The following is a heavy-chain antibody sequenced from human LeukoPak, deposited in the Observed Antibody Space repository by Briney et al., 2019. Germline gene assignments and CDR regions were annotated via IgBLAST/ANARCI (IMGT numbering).Heavy chain of an antibody. V-gene: IGHV1-69*02. CDR3: ARVVLDHYYDSSGYLGTLDY. CDR2: IIPILGIA. D-gene: IGHD3-22*01. Sequence: SVKVSCKASGGTFSSYTIGWVRQAPGQGLEWMGRIIPILGIANYAQKFQGRVTMTTDTSTSTAYMELRSLRSDDTAVYYCARVVLDHYYDSSGYLGTLDYWGQGTLVTVSS. J-gene: IGHJ4*02. CDR1: GGTFSSYT.